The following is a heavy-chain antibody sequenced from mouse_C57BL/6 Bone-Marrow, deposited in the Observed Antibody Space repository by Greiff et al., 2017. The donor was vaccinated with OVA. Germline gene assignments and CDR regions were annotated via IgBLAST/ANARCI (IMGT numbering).Heavy chain of an antibody. D-gene: IGHD1-1*01. CDR3: ARGRFITTAYWYFDV. CDR1: GYTFTDYY. J-gene: IGHJ1*03. V-gene: IGHV1-76*01. Sequence: VQLQQSGAELVRPGASVKLSCKASGYTFTDYYINWVKQRPGQGLEWIARIYPGSGNTYYNEKFKGKATLTAEKSSSTAYMQLSSLTSEDSAVYFCARGRFITTAYWYFDVWGTGTTVTVSS. CDR2: IYPGSGNT.